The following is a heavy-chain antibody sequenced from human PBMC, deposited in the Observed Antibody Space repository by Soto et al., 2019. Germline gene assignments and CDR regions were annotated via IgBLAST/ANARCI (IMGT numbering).Heavy chain of an antibody. D-gene: IGHD4-17*01. J-gene: IGHJ3*02. CDR3: ATDYGDYVGAFDI. V-gene: IGHV4-59*01. Sequence: SETLSLTCTVSGGSITRYFWSWIRQSPGKGLEWIIHIYSSGTINYNPSLKSRVTISRDTSKNQFSLKLRSVTAADTALYYCATDYGDYVGAFDIWGQGTMVTVSS. CDR2: IYSSGTI. CDR1: GGSITRYF.